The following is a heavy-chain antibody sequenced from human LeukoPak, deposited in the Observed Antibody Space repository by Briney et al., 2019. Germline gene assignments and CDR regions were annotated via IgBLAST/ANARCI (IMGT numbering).Heavy chain of an antibody. J-gene: IGHJ4*02. Sequence: GGSLRLSCAASGFAFSSYSMNWVRQAPGKGLEWVSSISSSRSYTYYAGSVRGRFTISRDNAKNSLYLQMNSLRAEDTAVYYCARGGTNFDYWGQGTLVTVSS. CDR1: GFAFSSYS. V-gene: IGHV3-21*01. CDR2: ISSSRSYT. CDR3: ARGGTNFDY. D-gene: IGHD1-26*01.